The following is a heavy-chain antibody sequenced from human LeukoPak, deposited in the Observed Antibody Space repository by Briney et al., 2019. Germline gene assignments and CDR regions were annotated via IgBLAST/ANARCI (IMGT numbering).Heavy chain of an antibody. Sequence: GGSLRLSCAASGFTFNSYAMSWVRQAPGKGLEWVSTISGSGSSTYYADSVKGRFTISRDNSKNTLYLQMNSLRAEDTAVFYCAKDVGDIVLVPAAIGDYWGQGTLLTVSP. CDR2: ISGSGSST. CDR1: GFTFNSYA. CDR3: AKDVGDIVLVPAAIGDY. D-gene: IGHD2-2*01. J-gene: IGHJ4*02. V-gene: IGHV3-23*01.